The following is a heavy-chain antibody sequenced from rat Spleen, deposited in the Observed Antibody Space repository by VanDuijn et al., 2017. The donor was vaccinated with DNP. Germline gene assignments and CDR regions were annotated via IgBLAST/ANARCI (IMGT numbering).Heavy chain of an antibody. D-gene: IGHD1-2*01. J-gene: IGHJ3*01. CDR3: ARQDYSTYKAFFDY. CDR2: ISTGGGNT. Sequence: EVQLVESGGGLMQPGRSMKLSCAASGFTFSNYYMAWVRQAPTKGLEWVASISTGGGNTYYRDSVKGRFTISRDNAKSTLYLQMDSLRSEETATYYCARQDYSTYKAFFDYWGQGTLVTVSS. V-gene: IGHV5S11*01. CDR1: GFTFSNYY.